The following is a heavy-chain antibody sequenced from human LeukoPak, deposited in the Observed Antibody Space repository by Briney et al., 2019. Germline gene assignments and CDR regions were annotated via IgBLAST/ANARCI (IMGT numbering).Heavy chain of an antibody. CDR1: GGSISSSSYY. V-gene: IGHV4-39*01. Sequence: PSETLSRTCTVSGGSISSSSYYWGWIRQPPGKGLEWIGSIYYSGSTYYNPSLKSRVTISVDTSKNQFSLKLSSVTAADTAVYYCACGIVGASPFDYWGQGTLVTVSS. J-gene: IGHJ4*02. CDR3: ACGIVGASPFDY. CDR2: IYYSGST. D-gene: IGHD1-26*01.